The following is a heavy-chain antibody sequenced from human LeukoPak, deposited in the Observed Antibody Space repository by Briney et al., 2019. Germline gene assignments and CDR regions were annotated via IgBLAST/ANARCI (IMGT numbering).Heavy chain of an antibody. CDR2: IHYSGST. CDR3: ASMEVLRFQNGMDV. Sequence: PSETLSLTCTVSGGSISSYYWSWIRQPPGKGLEWIGYIHYSGSTNYNPSLKSRVTISVDTSKNQFSLKLSSVTAADTAVYYCASMEVLRFQNGMDVWGQGTTVTVSS. J-gene: IGHJ6*02. D-gene: IGHD3-3*01. CDR1: GGSISSYY. V-gene: IGHV4-59*01.